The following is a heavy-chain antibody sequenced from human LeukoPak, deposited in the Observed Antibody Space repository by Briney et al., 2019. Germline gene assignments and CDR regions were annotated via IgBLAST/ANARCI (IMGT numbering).Heavy chain of an antibody. D-gene: IGHD3-3*01. J-gene: IGHJ4*02. CDR3: AREVSSNIRFPEALDY. CDR2: NNPNSGGT. Sequence: ASVKVSCKASGYTFTGYYMHWVRHAPGQGLEWMGWNNPNSGGTNYAQKFQGRVTMTRDTSISTAYMELSRLRSDDTAVYYCAREVSSNIRFPEALDYWGQGTLVTVSS. CDR1: GYTFTGYY. V-gene: IGHV1-2*02.